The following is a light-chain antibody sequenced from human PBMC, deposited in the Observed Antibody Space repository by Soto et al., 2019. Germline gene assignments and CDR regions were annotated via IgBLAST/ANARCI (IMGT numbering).Light chain of an antibody. CDR2: RNN. CDR1: SSNIRSNF. J-gene: IGLJ3*02. Sequence: QSVLTQPPSASGTPGQRVTISCSGSSSNIRSNFVYWYQQFPGTAPKLLIYRNNQRPSGVPDRFSGSKSGTSASLAISGLPSEDEADYYCAAWDDSLSGWVFGGGTKLTVL. V-gene: IGLV1-47*01. CDR3: AAWDDSLSGWV.